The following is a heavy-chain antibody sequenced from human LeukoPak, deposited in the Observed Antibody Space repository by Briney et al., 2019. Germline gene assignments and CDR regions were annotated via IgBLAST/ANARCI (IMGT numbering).Heavy chain of an antibody. Sequence: SETLSLTCTVSGGSISSYYWNWIRQPPGKGLEWIGYIYYSGSTNYNPSLKSRVTISVDTSKNQFSLKLSSVTAADTAVYYCATIVLMVYAIGSDAFDIWGQGTMVTVSS. D-gene: IGHD2-8*01. CDR3: ATIVLMVYAIGSDAFDI. V-gene: IGHV4-59*12. CDR2: IYYSGST. J-gene: IGHJ3*02. CDR1: GGSISSYY.